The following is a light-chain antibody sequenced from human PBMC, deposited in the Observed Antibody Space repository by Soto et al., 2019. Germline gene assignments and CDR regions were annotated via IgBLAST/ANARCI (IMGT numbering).Light chain of an antibody. J-gene: IGKJ1*01. CDR2: GAS. V-gene: IGKV3-15*01. CDR1: QSVSSSY. Sequence: EIVLTQSPGTLSLSPGERATLSCRASQSVSSSYLAWYQQKPGQSPRLLISGASTRATGIPANFSGSGSGTEFTLTISSLQSEDFAIYFCQQYYNWPRTFGQGTKVDIK. CDR3: QQYYNWPRT.